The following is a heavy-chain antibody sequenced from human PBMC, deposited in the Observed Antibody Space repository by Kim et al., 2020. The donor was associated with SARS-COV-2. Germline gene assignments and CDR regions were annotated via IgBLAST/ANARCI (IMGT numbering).Heavy chain of an antibody. Sequence: GGSLRLSCAASGFTFSNAWMSWVRQAPGKGLEWVGRIKSKTDGGTTDYAAPVKGRFTISRDDSKNTLYLQMNSLKTEDTAVYYCTTDRTVHCSGGSCYLGYFDYWGQGTLVTVSS. D-gene: IGHD2-15*01. CDR2: IKSKTDGGTT. CDR3: TTDRTVHCSGGSCYLGYFDY. J-gene: IGHJ4*02. CDR1: GFTFSNAW. V-gene: IGHV3-15*01.